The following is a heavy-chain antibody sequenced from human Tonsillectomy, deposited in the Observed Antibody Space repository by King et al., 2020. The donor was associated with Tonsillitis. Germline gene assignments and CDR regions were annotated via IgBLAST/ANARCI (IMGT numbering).Heavy chain of an antibody. CDR3: AKQLGTVNDYYSCGLDV. Sequence: VQLVESGGGLVQPGGSLRLSCAASGFTFSSYAMSWVRQAPGKGLEWVSAISGSGGSTYYADSVKGRFTISRDNSKNTLYLQMNSLRAEDTAVYYWAKQLGTVNDYYSCGLDVWGQGTTVTVSS. D-gene: IGHD4-17*01. J-gene: IGHJ6*02. V-gene: IGHV3-23*04. CDR2: ISGSGGST. CDR1: GFTFSSYA.